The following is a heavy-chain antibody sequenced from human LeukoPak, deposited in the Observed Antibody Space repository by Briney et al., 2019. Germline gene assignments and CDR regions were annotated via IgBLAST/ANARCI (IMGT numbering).Heavy chain of an antibody. Sequence: GGSLRLSCAASGFTFAAYSMNWVRQAPGKGLEWVSSVIVPTGSMYYGDSVKGRFTISRDNSKDTLYLQMNSLRTEDTALYYCARDYYDSSGYLFDYWGQGTLVTVSS. D-gene: IGHD3-22*01. CDR2: VIVPTGSM. CDR1: GFTFAAYS. V-gene: IGHV3-21*01. J-gene: IGHJ4*02. CDR3: ARDYYDSSGYLFDY.